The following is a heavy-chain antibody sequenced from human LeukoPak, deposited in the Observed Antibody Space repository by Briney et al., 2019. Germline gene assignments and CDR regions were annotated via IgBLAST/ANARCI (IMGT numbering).Heavy chain of an antibody. CDR3: ARAARVKEALDV. Sequence: SETLSLTCTVSGGSISSGSYYWSWIRQPAGKGLEWIGRIYTSGSTNYNPSLKSRVTISVDTSKNQFSLKLSSVTAADTAVYYCARAARVKEALDVWGKGTTVTISS. V-gene: IGHV4-61*02. J-gene: IGHJ6*04. CDR1: GGSISSGSYY. CDR2: IYTSGST.